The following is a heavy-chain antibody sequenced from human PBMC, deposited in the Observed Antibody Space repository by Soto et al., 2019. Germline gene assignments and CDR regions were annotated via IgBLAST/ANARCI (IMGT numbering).Heavy chain of an antibody. V-gene: IGHV1-46*01. CDR2: INPSGGST. D-gene: IGHD5-18*01. CDR3: ARDGYSYGSMHAFDI. Sequence: ASVKVSCKASGYTFTSYYMHWVRQAPGQGLEWMGIINPSGGSTSYAQKFQGRVTMTRDTSTSTVYMELSSLRSEDTAVYYCARDGYSYGSMHAFDIWGQGTMVTV. CDR1: GYTFTSYY. J-gene: IGHJ3*02.